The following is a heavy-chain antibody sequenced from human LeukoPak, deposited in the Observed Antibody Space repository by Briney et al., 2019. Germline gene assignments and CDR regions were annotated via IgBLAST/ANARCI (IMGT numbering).Heavy chain of an antibody. Sequence: LSGGSLRLSCAASGFTFSSYAMSWVRQAPGKGLEWVSAISGSGGSTYYADSVKGRFTISRDNSKNTLYLQMNSLRAEDTGVYFCGKDFGKKGPWQQLALGGYYFYFLGQGTPGPGL. D-gene: IGHD6-13*01. V-gene: IGHV3-23*01. CDR2: ISGSGGST. J-gene: IGHJ4*02. CDR3: GKDFGKKGPWQQLALGGYYFYF. CDR1: GFTFSSYA.